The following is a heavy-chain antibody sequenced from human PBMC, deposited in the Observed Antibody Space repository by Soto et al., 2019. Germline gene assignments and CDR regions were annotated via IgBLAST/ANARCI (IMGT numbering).Heavy chain of an antibody. V-gene: IGHV1-69*12. D-gene: IGHD2-2*01. CDR2: IIPIFGTA. Sequence: QVQLVQSGAEVKKPGSSVKVSCKASGGTFSSYAISWVRQAPGQGLEWMGGIIPIFGTANYAQKFQGRVTITADESTSKXXVXLXXLRSEDTAVYYCARDPGECISTRCYGAWHYYGMDVWGQGTTVTVSS. CDR1: GGTFSSYA. J-gene: IGHJ6*02. CDR3: ARDPGECISTRCYGAWHYYGMDV.